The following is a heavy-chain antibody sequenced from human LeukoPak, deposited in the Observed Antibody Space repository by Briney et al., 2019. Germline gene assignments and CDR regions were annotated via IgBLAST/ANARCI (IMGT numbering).Heavy chain of an antibody. J-gene: IGHJ4*02. CDR2: INHSGST. V-gene: IGHV4-34*01. CDR1: GGSFSGYY. D-gene: IGHD2-2*01. CDR3: ARDSCSGTSCSSRAYYFDY. Sequence: KPSETLSLTCAVYGGSFSGYYWSWIRQPPGKGLEWIGEINHSGSTNYNPSLKSRVTISVDTSKNQFSLKLSSVTAADTAVYYCARDSCSGTSCSSRAYYFDYWGQGTLVTVSS.